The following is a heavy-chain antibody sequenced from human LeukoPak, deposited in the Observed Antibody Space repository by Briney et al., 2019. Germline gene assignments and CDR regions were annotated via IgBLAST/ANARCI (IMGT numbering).Heavy chain of an antibody. Sequence: PGGSLRLSCAASGFTFSSYAMHWVRQAPGKGLEWVAVISYDGSNKYYADSVKGRFTISRDNSKNTLYLQMISLRAEDTAVYYCARDRYSSSDYWGQGTLVTVSS. J-gene: IGHJ4*02. CDR2: ISYDGSNK. D-gene: IGHD6-6*01. CDR3: ARDRYSSSDY. V-gene: IGHV3-30*01. CDR1: GFTFSSYA.